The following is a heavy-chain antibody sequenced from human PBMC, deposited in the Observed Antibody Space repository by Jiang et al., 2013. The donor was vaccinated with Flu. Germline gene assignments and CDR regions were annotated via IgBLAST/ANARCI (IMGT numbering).Heavy chain of an antibody. V-gene: IGHV3-53*01. J-gene: IGHJ6*03. CDR2: IYSGGST. Sequence: VQLLESGGGLIQPGGSLRLSCAASGFTVSSNYMSWVRQAPGKGLEWVSVIYSGGSTYYADSVKGRFTISRDNSKNTLYLQMNSLRAEDTAVYYCARDQRDNSAPKYYYYYYMDVWGKGTTVTVSS. CDR1: GFTVSSNY. D-gene: IGHD4-23*01. CDR3: ARDQRDNSAPKYYYYYYMDV.